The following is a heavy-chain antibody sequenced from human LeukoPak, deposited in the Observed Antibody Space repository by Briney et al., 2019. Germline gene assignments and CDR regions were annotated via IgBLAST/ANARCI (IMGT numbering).Heavy chain of an antibody. V-gene: IGHV4-59*01. CDR1: GGSISSYY. Sequence: SETLCLTCTVSGGSISSYYWSWIRQPPGNGLEWIGHIYYSGSTNYNPSLKSRVTISVDTSNNQFSLKLSSVTAADTAVYYCARSPTGHDAFDIWGQGTMVTVSS. CDR3: ARSPTGHDAFDI. CDR2: IYYSGST. J-gene: IGHJ3*02.